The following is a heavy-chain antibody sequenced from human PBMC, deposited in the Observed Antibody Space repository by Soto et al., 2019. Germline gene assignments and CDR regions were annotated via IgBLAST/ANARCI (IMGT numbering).Heavy chain of an antibody. J-gene: IGHJ1*01. CDR3: AKAGYCSGGSCYLAEYVQH. D-gene: IGHD2-15*01. CDR1: GFTFSSYA. V-gene: IGHV3-23*01. CDR2: ISGSGGST. Sequence: EVQLLESGGGLVQPGGSLRLSCAASGFTFSSYAMSWVRQAPGKGLEWVSAISGSGGSTYYADSVKGRFTISRDNSKNTLYLQMNSLRAEDTAVYYCAKAGYCSGGSCYLAEYVQHWGQGTLVTVSS.